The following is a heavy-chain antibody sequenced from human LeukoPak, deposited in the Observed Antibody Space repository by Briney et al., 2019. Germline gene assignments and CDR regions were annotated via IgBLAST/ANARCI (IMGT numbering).Heavy chain of an antibody. D-gene: IGHD2-2*02. CDR2: IYYSGST. CDR1: GGSISSGDYY. J-gene: IGHJ4*02. V-gene: IGHV4-30-4*08. Sequence: KPSETLSLTCTVSGGSISSGDYYWSWIRQPPGKGLEWIGYIYYSGSTYYNPSLKSRVTISVDTSKNQFSLKLSSVTAADTAVYYCARGPYHLLPYQLLYNYWGPGTLVTVSS. CDR3: ARGPYHLLPYQLLYNY.